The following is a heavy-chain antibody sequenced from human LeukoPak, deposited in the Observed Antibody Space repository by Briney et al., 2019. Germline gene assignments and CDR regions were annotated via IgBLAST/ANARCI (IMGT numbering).Heavy chain of an antibody. CDR1: GFTFSSYS. CDR3: ARVLPTTYYYDSSGAVDY. V-gene: IGHV3-21*01. Sequence: GGSLRLSCAASGFTFSSYSMNWVRQAPGKGLEWVSSISSSSSYIYYADSVKGRFTISRDNAKNSLYLQMNSLRAEDTAVYYCARVLPTTYYYDSSGAVDYWGQGTLVTVSS. CDR2: ISSSSSYI. D-gene: IGHD3-22*01. J-gene: IGHJ4*02.